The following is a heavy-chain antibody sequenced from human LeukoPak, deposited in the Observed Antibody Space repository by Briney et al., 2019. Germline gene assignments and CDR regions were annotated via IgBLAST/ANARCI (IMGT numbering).Heavy chain of an antibody. CDR3: ARGLLTMARGPYYYYYMDV. D-gene: IGHD3-10*01. V-gene: IGHV4-34*01. J-gene: IGHJ6*03. Sequence: SETLSLTCSVSGGSIRSYYWSWIRQPPGKGLEWIGEINHSGSTNYNPSLKSRVTISVDTSKNQFSLKLSSVTAADTAVYYCARGLLTMARGPYYYYYMDVWGKGTTVTVSS. CDR2: INHSGST. CDR1: GGSIRSYY.